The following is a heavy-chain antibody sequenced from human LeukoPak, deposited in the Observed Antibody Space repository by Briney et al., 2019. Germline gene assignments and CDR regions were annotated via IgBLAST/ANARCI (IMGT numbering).Heavy chain of an antibody. CDR2: ISWNSGSI. CDR1: GFTFYDYA. D-gene: IGHD2-21*01. J-gene: IGHJ3*02. Sequence: PGGSLRLSCAASGFTFYDYAMHWVRQAPGKGLEWVSGISWNSGSIGYADSVKGRFTISRDNAKNSLYLQMNSLRAEDTALYYCAKEFYYSEGAFDIWGQGTMVTVSS. V-gene: IGHV3-9*01. CDR3: AKEFYYSEGAFDI.